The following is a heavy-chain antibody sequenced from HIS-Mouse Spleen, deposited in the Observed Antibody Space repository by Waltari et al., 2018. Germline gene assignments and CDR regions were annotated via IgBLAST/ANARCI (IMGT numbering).Heavy chain of an antibody. V-gene: IGHV3-30*18. J-gene: IGHJ4*02. Sequence: QVQLVESGGGVVQPGRSLRLSCAASGFTFSSYGMQWVRQAPGKGLEWLAVISYDGSNKYYADSVKGRFTISRDNSKNTLYLQMNSLRAEDTAVYYCAKDKHHAFDYWGQGTLVTVSS. CDR1: GFTFSSYG. CDR2: ISYDGSNK. CDR3: AKDKHHAFDY.